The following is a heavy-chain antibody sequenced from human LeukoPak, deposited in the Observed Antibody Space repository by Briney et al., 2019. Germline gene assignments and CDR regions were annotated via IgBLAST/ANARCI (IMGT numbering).Heavy chain of an antibody. CDR3: AKDGAVGGAY. V-gene: IGHV3-23*01. D-gene: IGHD6-19*01. CDR1: GFTFGMYG. Sequence: GRCLRLACAASGFTFGMYGMGWVRQAPGKGLGWVSSIIGSGGSTYYADSVKGRFTISRDNSKNTLYLQMNSMRAEDTAVYYCAKDGAVGGAYWGQGTLVTVSS. CDR2: IIGSGGST. J-gene: IGHJ4*02.